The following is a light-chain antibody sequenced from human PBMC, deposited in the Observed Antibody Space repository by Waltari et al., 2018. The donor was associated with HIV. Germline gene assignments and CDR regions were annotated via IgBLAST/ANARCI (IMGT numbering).Light chain of an antibody. Sequence: DIQMTQSPSSLSASVGDRVTITCRASQSISSYLNWYPQKPGKAPKLLIYAASSLQSGVPSRFIGSGSGTDFTLTISSLQPEDFATYYCQQSYSTPVLTFGGGTKVEIK. CDR3: QQSYSTPVLT. J-gene: IGKJ4*01. CDR1: QSISSY. CDR2: AAS. V-gene: IGKV1-39*01.